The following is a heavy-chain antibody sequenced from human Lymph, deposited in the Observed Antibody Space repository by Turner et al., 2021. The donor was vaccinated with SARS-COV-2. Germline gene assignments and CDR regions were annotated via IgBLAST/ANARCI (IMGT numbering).Heavy chain of an antibody. CDR3: TTHSAPDY. CDR1: GFTVSSAW. J-gene: IGHJ4*01. V-gene: IGHV3-15*01. D-gene: IGHD6-13*01. Sequence: EVQLVESGGGLVKPGASLRLACAASGFTVSSAWMTWVREAPGKGLEWVGRIKTKTDGGTTDHAGAVKGRYTISRDDSKNTLYLKMNSLKTEDTAVYYCTTHSAPDYWGQGTLVTVSS. CDR2: IKTKTDGGTT.